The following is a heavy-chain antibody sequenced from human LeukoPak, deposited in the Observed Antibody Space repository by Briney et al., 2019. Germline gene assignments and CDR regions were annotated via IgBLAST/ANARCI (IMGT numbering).Heavy chain of an antibody. J-gene: IGHJ4*02. Sequence: PGGSLRLSCAASRFTFSNYVMSWVRQAPGKGLYWVSVINYSGGNTYYADSVKGRFTISRDNSKNTLYLQMNSLRAEDTAVYYCALVVPAAPLDYWGQGTLVTVSS. V-gene: IGHV3-23*01. D-gene: IGHD2-2*01. CDR3: ALVVPAAPLDY. CDR2: INYSGGNT. CDR1: RFTFSNYV.